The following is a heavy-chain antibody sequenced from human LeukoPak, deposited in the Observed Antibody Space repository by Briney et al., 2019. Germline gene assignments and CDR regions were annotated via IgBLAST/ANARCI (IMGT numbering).Heavy chain of an antibody. Sequence: SQTRSLTCAISGDSVSSNSAAWNWIRQSPSRGLEWLGRTYYRSKWYNDYAVSVKSRITINPDTSKNQFSLQLNSVTPEDTAVYYCAREAYSSGWYSALTIYYFDYWGQGTLVTVSS. J-gene: IGHJ4*02. CDR3: AREAYSSGWYSALTIYYFDY. V-gene: IGHV6-1*01. D-gene: IGHD6-19*01. CDR1: GDSVSSNSAA. CDR2: TYYRSKWYN.